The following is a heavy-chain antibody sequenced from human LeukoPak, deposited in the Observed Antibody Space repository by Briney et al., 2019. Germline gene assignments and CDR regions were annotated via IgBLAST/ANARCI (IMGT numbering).Heavy chain of an antibody. V-gene: IGHV3-30*02. J-gene: IGHJ4*02. CDR3: VREAAATLFDY. CDR1: GFTFSSYG. Sequence: GGSLRLSCAASGFTFSSYGMHWVRQAPGKGLEWVAFIRYDGSNKYYADSVKGRFSISRDNTQNSLSLQMSSLKAEATAVYYCVREAAATLFDYWGQGTLVTVSS. CDR2: IRYDGSNK. D-gene: IGHD1-26*01.